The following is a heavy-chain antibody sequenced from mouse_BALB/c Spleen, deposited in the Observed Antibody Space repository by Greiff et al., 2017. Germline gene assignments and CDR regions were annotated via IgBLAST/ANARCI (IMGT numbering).Heavy chain of an antibody. J-gene: IGHJ3*01. Sequence: EVKLVESGGGLVQPGGSLKLSCAASGFTFSSYTMSWVRQTPEKRLEWVAYISNGGGSTYYPDTVKGRFTISRDNAKNTLYLQMSSLKSEDTAMYYCARGTTVVEGVAYWGQGTLVTVSA. CDR1: GFTFSSYT. CDR3: ARGTTVVEGVAY. CDR2: ISNGGGST. D-gene: IGHD1-1*01. V-gene: IGHV5-12-2*01.